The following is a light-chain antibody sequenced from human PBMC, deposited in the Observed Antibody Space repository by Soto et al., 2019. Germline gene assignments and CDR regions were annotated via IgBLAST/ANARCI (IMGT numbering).Light chain of an antibody. CDR3: QQRYSTPYT. CDR1: QSISSE. V-gene: IGKV1-39*01. Sequence: DIQMTQSPSSLSASVGDRVTITCRASQSISSELNWYRQNTGKAPKLLNYAAVSVQSRVPSRFSVSGSGTDFTLTISSLQSEDFSTYYCQQRYSTPYTFAQET. CDR2: AAV. J-gene: IGKJ2*01.